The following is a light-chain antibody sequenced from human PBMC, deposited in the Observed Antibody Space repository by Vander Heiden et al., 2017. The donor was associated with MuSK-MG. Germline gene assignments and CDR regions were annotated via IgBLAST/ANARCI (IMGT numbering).Light chain of an antibody. CDR1: QGIRND. CDR2: AAS. Sequence: ASQMTRSRAALSASVGDRVTITSRARQGIRNDLGCHQHTPGQAPKMLIYAASNSQSGVPSRFSGSASAADITLTISMLPPEDFATYYSRQDDIYRYTFGHGTKLDI. J-gene: IGKJ3*01. CDR3: RQDDIYRYT. V-gene: IGKV1-6*01.